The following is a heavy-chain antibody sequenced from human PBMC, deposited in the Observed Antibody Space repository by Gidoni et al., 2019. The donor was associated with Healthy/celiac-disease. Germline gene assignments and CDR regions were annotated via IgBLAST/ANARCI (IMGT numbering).Heavy chain of an antibody. D-gene: IGHD3-3*01. Sequence: EVQLVESGGGLVKPGGSLRLSCAASGFPFSNAWMSWVRQAPGKGLEWVGRIKSKTDGGTTDYAAPVKGRFTISRDDSKNTLYLQMNSLKTEDTAVYYCTTSYYDFWSGRRGDYWGQGTLVTVSS. CDR2: IKSKTDGGTT. CDR3: TTSYYDFWSGRRGDY. J-gene: IGHJ4*02. CDR1: GFPFSNAW. V-gene: IGHV3-15*01.